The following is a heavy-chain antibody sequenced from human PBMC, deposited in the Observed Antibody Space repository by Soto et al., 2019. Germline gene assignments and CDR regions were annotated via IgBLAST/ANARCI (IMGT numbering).Heavy chain of an antibody. Sequence: SVKVSCKASGGTFSSYAISWVRQAPGQGLEWMGGIIPIFGTANYAQKFQGRVTITADESTSTAYMELSSLRSEDTAVYYCARDLAAAGTIRFDPWGQGTLVTVSS. CDR1: GGTFSSYA. CDR2: IIPIFGTA. D-gene: IGHD6-13*01. V-gene: IGHV1-69*13. CDR3: ARDLAAAGTIRFDP. J-gene: IGHJ5*02.